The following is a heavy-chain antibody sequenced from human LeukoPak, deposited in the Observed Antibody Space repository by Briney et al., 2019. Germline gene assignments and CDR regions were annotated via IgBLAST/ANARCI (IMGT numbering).Heavy chain of an antibody. CDR3: ARWRTDCSGGSCYSRAFDY. J-gene: IGHJ4*02. Sequence: SETLSLTCTVSGYSISSGYYWGWIRQPPGKGLEWIGSIYHSGSTYYNPSLKSRVTISVDTSKNQFSLKLSSVTAADTAVYYCARWRTDCSGGSCYSRAFDYWGQGTLVTVSS. V-gene: IGHV4-38-2*02. D-gene: IGHD2-15*01. CDR1: GYSISSGYY. CDR2: IYHSGST.